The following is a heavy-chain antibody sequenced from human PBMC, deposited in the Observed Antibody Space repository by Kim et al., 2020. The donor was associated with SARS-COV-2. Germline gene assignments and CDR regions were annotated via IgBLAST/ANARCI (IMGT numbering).Heavy chain of an antibody. CDR1: GLIFGDYA. V-gene: IGHV3-49*03. CDR3: TSGPYFYDSAAYYHDY. J-gene: IGHJ4*02. D-gene: IGHD3-22*01. CDR2: IRSKRYGVTT. Sequence: GGSLRLSCTTSGLIFGDYAMSWFRQAPGKGLEWVACIRSKRYGVTTEYAASVKCIFTISRDDSKTIAYLQVNGLKTADTAVYDCTSGPYFYDSAAYYHDYWRQGTVLTVSS.